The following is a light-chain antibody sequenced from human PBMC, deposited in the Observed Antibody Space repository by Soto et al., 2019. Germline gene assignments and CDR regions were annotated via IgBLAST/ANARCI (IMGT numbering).Light chain of an antibody. J-gene: IGLJ2*01. CDR3: VLYMGLGISV. CDR1: SGSVSTNYY. CDR2: NTN. V-gene: IGLV8-61*01. Sequence: QAVVTQEPSFSVSPGGTVTFTCGLSSGSVSTNYYPSWYQQTPGQAPRTLLYNTNSRSSGVPDRFSGSILGNKAALTITGAQADDESDYYCVLYMGLGISVFGGGTKLTVL.